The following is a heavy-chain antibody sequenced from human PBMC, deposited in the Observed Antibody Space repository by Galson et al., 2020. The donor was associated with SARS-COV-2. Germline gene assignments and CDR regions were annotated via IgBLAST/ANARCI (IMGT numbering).Heavy chain of an antibody. CDR2: IRCNGSET. J-gene: IGHJ4*02. D-gene: IGHD2-15*01. Sequence: GGSLRLSCVVSGFTFKAYWMNWIRQAPGKGLEWVANIRCNGSETNYVDSVQGRFSISRDNAVDTLYLEMNSLRVEDTAVYYCTREGWQGGYWGQGTRVTVSS. V-gene: IGHV3-7*01. CDR3: TREGWQGGY. CDR1: GFTFKAYW.